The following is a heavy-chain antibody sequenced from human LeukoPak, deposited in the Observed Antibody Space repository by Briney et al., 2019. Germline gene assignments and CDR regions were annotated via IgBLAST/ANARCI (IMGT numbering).Heavy chain of an antibody. V-gene: IGHV4-31*03. J-gene: IGHJ4*02. CDR2: IYHSGNT. Sequence: PSETLSLTRTVSSGSINNADYYWNWIRQRPGKGLEWIGYIYHSGNTYYNPSLRSRATLSIDTTENQFSLQLNSATAADTAMYFCARMKFWNGYYDYWGQGTLVTVSS. CDR3: ARMKFWNGYYDY. D-gene: IGHD3-3*01. CDR1: SGSINNADYY.